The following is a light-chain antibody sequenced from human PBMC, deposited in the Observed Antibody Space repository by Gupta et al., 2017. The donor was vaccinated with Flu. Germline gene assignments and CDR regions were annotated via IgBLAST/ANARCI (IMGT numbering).Light chain of an antibody. CDR2: RVN. CDR3: GAWDNSLNSFV. Sequence: QSVLTQPSSASGTPGQRVTISCSGTTFNIGNNYVYWFQQLPGAAPRLLIYRVNERPSGVPDRFSASKSATSGSLAISGLRSEDEGDYFCGAWDNSLNSFVFGTGTTVTVL. V-gene: IGLV1-47*01. J-gene: IGLJ1*01. CDR1: TFNIGNNY.